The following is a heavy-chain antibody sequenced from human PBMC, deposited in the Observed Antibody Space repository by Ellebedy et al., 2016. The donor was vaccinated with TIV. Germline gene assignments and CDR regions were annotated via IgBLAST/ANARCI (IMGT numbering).Heavy chain of an antibody. Sequence: GGSLRLSCAASGFSLSSYWMHWVRQAPGKGLEWVANIKQDGGEKYYVDSVKGRFTISRDNAKNSLYLQMNSLRAEDTAVYFCRRAIGSGSCYWGQGTLVTVSS. CDR2: IKQDGGEK. CDR3: RRAIGSGSCY. CDR1: GFSLSSYW. J-gene: IGHJ4*02. V-gene: IGHV3-7*01. D-gene: IGHD3-10*01.